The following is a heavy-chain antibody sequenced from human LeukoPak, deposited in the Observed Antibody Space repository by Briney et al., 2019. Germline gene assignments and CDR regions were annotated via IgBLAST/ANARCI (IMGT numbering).Heavy chain of an antibody. V-gene: IGHV3-23*01. CDR1: GFTFSSYA. CDR2: ISGSGGST. Sequence: HPGGSLRLSCAASGFTFSSYAMSWVRQAPGKGLEWVSAISGSGGSTYYADSVKGRFTISRDNSKNTLYLQMNSLRAEDTAVYYCAKDRSGSVLVADWGQGTLVTVSS. J-gene: IGHJ4*02. D-gene: IGHD3-3*01. CDR3: AKDRSGSVLVAD.